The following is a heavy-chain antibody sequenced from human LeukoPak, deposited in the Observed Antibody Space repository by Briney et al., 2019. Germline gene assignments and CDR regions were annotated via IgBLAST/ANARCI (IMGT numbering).Heavy chain of an antibody. Sequence: GGSLRLSCAASGFTFSSYSMNWVRQAPGKGLEWVSYISSSSTIYYADSVKGRFTISRDNAKNSLYLQMNSLRAEDTAVYYCARDSEGSYMDVWGEGTTVTVSS. J-gene: IGHJ6*03. CDR1: GFTFSSYS. V-gene: IGHV3-48*01. D-gene: IGHD1-26*01. CDR3: ARDSEGSYMDV. CDR2: ISSSSTI.